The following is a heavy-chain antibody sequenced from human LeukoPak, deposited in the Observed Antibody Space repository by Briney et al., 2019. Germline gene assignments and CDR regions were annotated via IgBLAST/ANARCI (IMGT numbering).Heavy chain of an antibody. D-gene: IGHD3-22*01. CDR2: ISGSGSSI. J-gene: IGHJ4*02. CDR1: GFTFSCYA. Sequence: GGSLRLSCAASGFTFSCYAMNWVRQAPGKGLEWVSIISGSGSSIYYANSVKGRFTISRDNSKNTLYLQMNSLRAEDTAVYYCAKGTLAHYYDSSGYYHLSFDYWGQGTLVTVSS. V-gene: IGHV3-23*01. CDR3: AKGTLAHYYDSSGYYHLSFDY.